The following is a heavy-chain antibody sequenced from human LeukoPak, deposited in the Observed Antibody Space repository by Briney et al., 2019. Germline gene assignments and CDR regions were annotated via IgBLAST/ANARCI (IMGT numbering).Heavy chain of an antibody. Sequence: PGGSLRLSCAASGFTVSSNYMSWARQAPGKGLEWVSIIYSDSTTDYADSVKGRFTISRDSSKNSLYLQLNSLRAEDTAVYYCARGGIWGHAFDIWGQGTVVTVPS. V-gene: IGHV3-66*01. D-gene: IGHD2-15*01. J-gene: IGHJ3*02. CDR1: GFTVSSNY. CDR2: IYSDSTT. CDR3: ARGGIWGHAFDI.